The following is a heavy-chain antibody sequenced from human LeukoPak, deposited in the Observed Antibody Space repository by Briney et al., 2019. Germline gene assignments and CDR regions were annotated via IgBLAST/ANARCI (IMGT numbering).Heavy chain of an antibody. Sequence: PGGSLRLSCAVSGFTFDGCALHWVRQVPGKGLEWVSFGRWIGGSTHYEDSVQGRFILSRDNSRKSLYLQMNGLRPENSTLYYCGRSRAASLLYFDNWGQGTLVTVSS. CDR1: GFTFDGCA. D-gene: IGHD2-15*01. J-gene: IGHJ4*02. CDR2: GRWIGGST. V-gene: IGHV3-43D*03. CDR3: GRSRAASLLYFDN.